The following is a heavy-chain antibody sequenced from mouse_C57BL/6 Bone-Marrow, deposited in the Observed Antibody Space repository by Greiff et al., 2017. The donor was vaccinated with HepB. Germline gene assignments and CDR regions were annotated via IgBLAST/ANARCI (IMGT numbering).Heavy chain of an antibody. CDR1: GYSFTDYN. V-gene: IGHV1-39*01. CDR2: INPNYGTT. CDR3: ASRSYYDYDGPYVDY. J-gene: IGHJ2*01. Sequence: EVQLQQSGPELVKPGASVKISCKASGYSFTDYNMNWVKQSNGKSLEWIGVINPNYGTTSSNQKFKGKATLTVDQSSSTAYMQLNSLTSEDSAVYYCASRSYYDYDGPYVDYWGQGTTLTVSS. D-gene: IGHD2-4*01.